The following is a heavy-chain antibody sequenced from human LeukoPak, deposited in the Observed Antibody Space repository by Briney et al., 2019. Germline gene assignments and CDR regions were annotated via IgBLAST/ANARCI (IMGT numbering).Heavy chain of an antibody. Sequence: GGSLRLSCAAPGFTFNKYAMSWVRQAPGKGLEWVSTMTADGDATYYADSVKGRFTISRDNSKNTLSLEMNSLTVDDTAVYFCAKPHLFGVVMRFDYWGQGTLVAVSS. CDR2: MTADGDAT. D-gene: IGHD3-3*01. V-gene: IGHV3-23*01. CDR1: GFTFNKYA. CDR3: AKPHLFGVVMRFDY. J-gene: IGHJ4*02.